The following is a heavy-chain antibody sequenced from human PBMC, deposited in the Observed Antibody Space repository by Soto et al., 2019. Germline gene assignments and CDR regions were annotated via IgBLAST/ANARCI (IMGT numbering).Heavy chain of an antibody. CDR1: GFTFSSYG. CDR3: ARERQYSSSWYLVDY. Sequence: PGGSLRLSCAASGFTFSSYGMHWVRQAPGKGLEWVAVIWYDGSNKYYADSVKGRFTISRDNSKNTLYLQMNSLRAEDTAVYYCARERQYSSSWYLVDYWGQGTLVTVS. CDR2: IWYDGSNK. V-gene: IGHV3-33*01. D-gene: IGHD6-13*01. J-gene: IGHJ4*02.